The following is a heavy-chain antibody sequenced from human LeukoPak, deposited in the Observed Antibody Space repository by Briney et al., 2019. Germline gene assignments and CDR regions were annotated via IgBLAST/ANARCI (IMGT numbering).Heavy chain of an antibody. CDR1: GFTFSSYS. D-gene: IGHD5-24*01. CDR3: ARPRDRATMSPDY. J-gene: IGHJ4*02. Sequence: GGSLRLSCAASGFTFSSYSMNWVRQAPGKGLEWVSSISSSSYIYYADSVKGRFTISRDNAKNSLYLQMNSLRAEDTAVYYCARPRDRATMSPDYWGQGTLVTVSS. CDR2: ISSSSYI. V-gene: IGHV3-21*01.